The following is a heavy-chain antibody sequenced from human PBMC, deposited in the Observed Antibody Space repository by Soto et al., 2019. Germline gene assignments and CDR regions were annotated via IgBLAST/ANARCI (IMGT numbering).Heavy chain of an antibody. CDR1: GFTFSSYS. Sequence: QPGGSLRLSCVVTGFTFSSYSMNWVRQAPGKGLEWVSHISSSSATIYYADSVKGRFTISRDNAKNSLNLQMNSLRDEDTAVYSFGSGTETSASCPAYWGQGTLVPVPS. CDR2: ISSSSATI. J-gene: IGHJ4*02. V-gene: IGHV3-48*02. CDR3: GSGTETSASCPAY. D-gene: IGHD2-2*01.